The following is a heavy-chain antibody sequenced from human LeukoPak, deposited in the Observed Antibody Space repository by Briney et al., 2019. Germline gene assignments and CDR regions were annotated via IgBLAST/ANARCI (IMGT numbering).Heavy chain of an antibody. CDR1: GVSINRYY. D-gene: IGHD7-27*01. J-gene: IGHJ4*02. CDR2: IYYSGST. CDR3: ARGTTGAYFGTPPYFDY. V-gene: IGHV4-59*01. Sequence: SGPLSLTCPVSGVSINRYYWSWIGQSPGKGLEGTGYIYYSGSTNYKPSLESRVTISLDTSRNQFSLRLKSVTAADTAVYFCARGTTGAYFGTPPYFDYWGQGSLVTVSS.